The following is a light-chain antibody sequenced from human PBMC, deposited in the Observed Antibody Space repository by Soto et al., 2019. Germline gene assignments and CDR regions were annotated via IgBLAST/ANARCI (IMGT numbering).Light chain of an antibody. CDR3: QQGDIWPWT. J-gene: IGKJ1*01. V-gene: IGKV3D-15*01. Sequence: EVVWTQSPVTRSVSLGQRATLSCRASPTVSSHIAWYQQKPGQAPRLLISGVFVRATGIPGRFSGSGSGTEFTLTISSLQSEDFATYYCQQGDIWPWTFGQGTKVDIK. CDR1: PTVSSH. CDR2: GVF.